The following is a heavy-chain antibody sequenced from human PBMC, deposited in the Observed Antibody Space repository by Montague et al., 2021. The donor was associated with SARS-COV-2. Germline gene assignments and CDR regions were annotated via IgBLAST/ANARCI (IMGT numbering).Heavy chain of an antibody. Sequence: SETLSLTCTVSGGSISSDNWRTWGCQRPGKGPECIGDIVHSGTTNYNPSLKSRLTISVDKSKNQISLKLISVTAADTAMYYCALPLGGARFDPWGQGTLVTVSS. CDR2: IVHSGTT. CDR1: GGSISSDNW. J-gene: IGHJ5*02. CDR3: ALPLGGARFDP. V-gene: IGHV4-4*02. D-gene: IGHD3-16*01.